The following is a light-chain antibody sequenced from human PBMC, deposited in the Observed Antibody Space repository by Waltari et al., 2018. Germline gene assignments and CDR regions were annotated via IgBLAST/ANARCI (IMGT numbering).Light chain of an antibody. CDR1: SSNIGAGYD. Sequence: QSVLTQPPSVSVAPAQSVTITCTGSSSNIGAGYDVHWYQQIPRSAPNLLILRGDNPPSGVPGRFSGSKSGTSASLSVTGRHVEDEADYFCQSYDSDLNAVLFGGGTKLTVL. CDR2: RGD. J-gene: IGLJ2*01. CDR3: QSYDSDLNAVL. V-gene: IGLV1-40*01.